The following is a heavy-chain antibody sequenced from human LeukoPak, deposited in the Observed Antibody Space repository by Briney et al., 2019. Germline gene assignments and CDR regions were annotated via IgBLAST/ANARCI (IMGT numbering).Heavy chain of an antibody. J-gene: IGHJ5*02. Sequence: SVKVSCKASGGTFISYAISRVRQAPGQGLEWMGGIIPIFGTANYAQKFQGRVTITADESTSTAYMELSSLRSEDTAVYYCARTDIAAAGNWFDPWGQGTLVTVSP. V-gene: IGHV1-69*01. CDR3: ARTDIAAAGNWFDP. D-gene: IGHD6-13*01. CDR2: IIPIFGTA. CDR1: GGTFISYA.